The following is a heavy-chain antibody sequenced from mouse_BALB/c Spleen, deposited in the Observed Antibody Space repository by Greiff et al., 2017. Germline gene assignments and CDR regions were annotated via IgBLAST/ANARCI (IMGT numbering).Heavy chain of an antibody. J-gene: IGHJ2*01. V-gene: IGHV5-17*02. CDR2: ISSGSSTI. Sequence: EVQVVESGGGLVQPGGSRKLSCAASGFTFSSFGMHWVRQAPEKGLEWVAYISSGSSTIYYADTVKGRFTITRDNTKNNLFLKMTSLRAEDTAMYYCARGVVSAFCDYWGQGTTLTVSS. CDR1: GFTFSSFG. CDR3: ARGVVSAFCDY. D-gene: IGHD1-1*02.